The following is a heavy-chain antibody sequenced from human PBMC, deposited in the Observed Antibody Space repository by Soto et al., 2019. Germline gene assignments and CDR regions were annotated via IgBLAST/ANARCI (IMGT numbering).Heavy chain of an antibody. CDR2: ILYDGSNK. CDR3: AKGQNGMDV. V-gene: IGHV3-30*02. Sequence: GGSLRLSCAASGFTFSNYGMHWVRQAPGKGLEWVALILYDGSNKYYADSVKGRFTISRDNSKNTLYLQMNSLRAEDTAVYYCAKGQNGMDVWGQGTTVTVSS. CDR1: GFTFSNYG. J-gene: IGHJ6*02.